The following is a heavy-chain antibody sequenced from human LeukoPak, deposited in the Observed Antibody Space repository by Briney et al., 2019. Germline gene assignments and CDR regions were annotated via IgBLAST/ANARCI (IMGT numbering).Heavy chain of an antibody. V-gene: IGHV4-4*07. CDR3: ARDRPRGARAKHEVYYGMDV. J-gene: IGHJ6*02. CDR1: GGSISSYY. CDR2: IYTSGST. D-gene: IGHD6-6*01. Sequence: SETLSLTCTVSGGSISSYYWSWIRQPAGKGLEWIGRIYTSGSTNYNPSLKSRVTMSVDTSKNQFSLKLSSVTAADTAVYYCARDRPRGARAKHEVYYGMDVWGQGTTVTVSS.